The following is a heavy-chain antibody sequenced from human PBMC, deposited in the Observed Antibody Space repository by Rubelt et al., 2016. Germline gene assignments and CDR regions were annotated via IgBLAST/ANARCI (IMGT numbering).Heavy chain of an antibody. CDR3: ARGGYSFGIDL. J-gene: IGHJ5*02. V-gene: IGHV4-31*03. D-gene: IGHD5-18*01. CDR2: IYNSGST. Sequence: QVQLQESGPGLVKPSQTVSLTCTVSGDSISRGGYYWSWIRQHPGKGLEWIGYIYNSGSTYYNPSLKSRVIISEDTSKNQLSLNLSSMTAADTAVYFCARGGYSFGIDLWGQGTLVTVSA. CDR1: GDSISRGGYY.